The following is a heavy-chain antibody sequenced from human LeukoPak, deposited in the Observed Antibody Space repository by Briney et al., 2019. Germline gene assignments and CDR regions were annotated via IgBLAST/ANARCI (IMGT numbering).Heavy chain of an antibody. CDR1: GFTVSSNY. CDR3: ARQVLVRGAFDI. J-gene: IGHJ3*02. V-gene: IGHV3-53*01. CDR2: IYSGGST. D-gene: IGHD2-21*01. Sequence: GGSLRLSCAASGFTVSSNYMSWVRQAPGKGLEWVSVIYSGGSTYYADSVKGRFPISRDNSKNTLYLQMNSLRAEDTAVYYCARQVLVRGAFDIWGQGTMVTVSS.